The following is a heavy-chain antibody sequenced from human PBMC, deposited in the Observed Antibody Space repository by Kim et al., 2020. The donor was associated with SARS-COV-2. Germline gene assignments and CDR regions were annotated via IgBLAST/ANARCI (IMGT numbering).Heavy chain of an antibody. Sequence: GGSLRLSCAASGFTLSSYWMSWVRQSPGKGLEWVASIKQDGREKYYVDSVKGRFTISSDNAENSLLLQMNSLTVDDTAVYHCRTKGGCSPPEAFDLWG. D-gene: IGHD6-19*01. CDR3: RTKGGCSPPEAFDL. CDR2: IKQDGREK. J-gene: IGHJ3*01. CDR1: GFTLSSYW. V-gene: IGHV3-7*05.